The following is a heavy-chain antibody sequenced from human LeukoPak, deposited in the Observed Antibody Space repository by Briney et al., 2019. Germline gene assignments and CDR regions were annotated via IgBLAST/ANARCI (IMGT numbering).Heavy chain of an antibody. J-gene: IGHJ5*02. V-gene: IGHV1-46*01. CDR3: ALSSGYFNWFDP. D-gene: IGHD3-22*01. CDR1: GYTFTSYY. Sequence: ASVKVSCKASGYTFTSYYMHWVRQAPGQGLEWMGIINPSGGSTSYAQKFQGRVTMTRDTPTSTVYMELSSLRSEDTAVYYCALSSGYFNWFDPWGQGTLVTVSS. CDR2: INPSGGST.